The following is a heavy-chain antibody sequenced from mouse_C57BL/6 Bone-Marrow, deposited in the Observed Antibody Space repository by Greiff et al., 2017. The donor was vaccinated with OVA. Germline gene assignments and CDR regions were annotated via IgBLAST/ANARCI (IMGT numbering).Heavy chain of an antibody. Sequence: VQLQQSGAELVKPGASVKLSCKASGYTFTSYWMHWVKQRPGRGLEWIGRIDPNSGGTKYNEKFKSKATLTVDKPSSTADMQLSSLTSEDSAVYYCARCANWGERDYFDYWGQGTTLTVSS. CDR1: GYTFTSYW. V-gene: IGHV1-72*01. J-gene: IGHJ2*01. CDR3: ARCANWGERDYFDY. D-gene: IGHD4-1*01. CDR2: IDPNSGGT.